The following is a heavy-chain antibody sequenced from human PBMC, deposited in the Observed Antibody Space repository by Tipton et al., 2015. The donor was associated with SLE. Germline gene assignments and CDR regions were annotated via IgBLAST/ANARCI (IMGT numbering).Heavy chain of an antibody. D-gene: IGHD1-26*01. CDR1: GGSISSYY. Sequence: TLSLTCTVSGGSISSYYWSWIRQHPGKGLEWIGHMSYSGSTYYNPSLKSRVTMSVDRAENHFSLKLRSVTAADTAVYYCARHAGGVGATPWGQGTLVSVSS. V-gene: IGHV4-59*08. CDR2: MSYSGST. CDR3: ARHAGGVGATP. J-gene: IGHJ5*02.